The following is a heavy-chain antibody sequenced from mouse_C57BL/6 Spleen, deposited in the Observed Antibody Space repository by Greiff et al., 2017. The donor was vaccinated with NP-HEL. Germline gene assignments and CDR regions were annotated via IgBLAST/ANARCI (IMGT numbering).Heavy chain of an antibody. J-gene: IGHJ1*03. Sequence: QVQLQQSGAELVRPGASVKLSCKASGYTFTDYYINWVKQRPGQGLEWIARIYPGSGNTYYNEKFKGKATLTAEKSSSTAYMQLSSLTSEDSAVYFCARSYYYGSRFWYFDVWGTGTTVTVSS. D-gene: IGHD1-1*01. CDR2: IYPGSGNT. CDR3: ARSYYYGSRFWYFDV. V-gene: IGHV1-76*01. CDR1: GYTFTDYY.